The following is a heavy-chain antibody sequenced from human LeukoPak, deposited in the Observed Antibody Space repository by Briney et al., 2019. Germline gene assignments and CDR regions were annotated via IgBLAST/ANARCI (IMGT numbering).Heavy chain of an antibody. J-gene: IGHJ4*02. D-gene: IGHD2-21*02. CDR1: GFTFSSYA. Sequence: GGSLRLSCAASGFTFSSYAMHWVRQAPGKGLEWVAVISYDGSNKYYADSVKGRFTISRDNSKNTLYLQMNSLRAEDTAVYYCARDCGGGCWFDYWGQGTLVTVSS. CDR3: ARDCGGGCWFDY. CDR2: ISYDGSNK. V-gene: IGHV3-30-3*01.